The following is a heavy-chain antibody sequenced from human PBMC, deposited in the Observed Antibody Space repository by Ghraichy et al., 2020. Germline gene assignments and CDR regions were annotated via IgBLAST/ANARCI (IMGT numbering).Heavy chain of an antibody. CDR1: GFTFSTYT. D-gene: IGHD2-15*01. Sequence: GGSLRLSCAASGFTFSTYTMNWVRQAPGKGLEWVSSISSSSNYIYYADSVKGRFTISRDNAKNSLYLQMNSLRAEDTAFYYCARDQGYCSGENCYSRRFLGDEGDYWGQGTLVTVSS. CDR2: ISSSSNYI. V-gene: IGHV3-21*01. CDR3: ARDQGYCSGENCYSRRFLGDEGDY. J-gene: IGHJ4*02.